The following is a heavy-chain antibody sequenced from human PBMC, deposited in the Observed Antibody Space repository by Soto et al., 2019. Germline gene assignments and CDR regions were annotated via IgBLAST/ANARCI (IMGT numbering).Heavy chain of an antibody. Sequence: PGGSLRLSCAASGFTFSSYAMSWVRQAPGKGLEWVSAISGSGGSTYYADSVKGRFTISRDNSKNTLYLQMNSLRAEDTAVYYCAKTYCGGDCYSPTFDYWGQGTLVTVSS. D-gene: IGHD2-21*02. V-gene: IGHV3-23*01. J-gene: IGHJ4*02. CDR1: GFTFSSYA. CDR3: AKTYCGGDCYSPTFDY. CDR2: ISGSGGST.